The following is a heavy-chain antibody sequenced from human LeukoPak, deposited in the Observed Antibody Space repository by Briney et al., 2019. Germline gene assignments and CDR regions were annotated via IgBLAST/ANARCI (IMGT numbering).Heavy chain of an antibody. CDR2: IRSKAYGGTT. CDR3: TRGYDFVSGYLGMDV. D-gene: IGHD3-3*01. Sequence: QSGGSLRLSCTASGFTFGDYAMIWVRQAPGKGLESVGFIRSKAYGGTTEYDASVKGRFTISRDDSKSIAYLEMNSLKSEDTAVYHCTRGYDFVSGYLGMDVWGQGTTVTASS. J-gene: IGHJ6*02. V-gene: IGHV3-49*04. CDR1: GFTFGDYA.